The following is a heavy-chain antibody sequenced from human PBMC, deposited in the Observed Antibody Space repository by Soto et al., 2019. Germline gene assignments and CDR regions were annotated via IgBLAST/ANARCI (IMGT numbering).Heavy chain of an antibody. CDR3: ARVNDFWSGYYGDYYGMDV. CDR1: GGSISSGDYY. Sequence: SETLSLTCTVSGGSISSGDYYWSWIRQPPGKGLEWIGYIYYSGSTYYNPSLKSRVTISVDTSKNQFSLKLSSVTAADTAVYYCARVNDFWSGYYGDYYGMDVWGQGTTVT. V-gene: IGHV4-30-4*01. D-gene: IGHD3-3*01. CDR2: IYYSGST. J-gene: IGHJ6*02.